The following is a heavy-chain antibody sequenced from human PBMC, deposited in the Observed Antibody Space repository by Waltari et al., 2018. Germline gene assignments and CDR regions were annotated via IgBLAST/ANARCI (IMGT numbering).Heavy chain of an antibody. CDR3: ATFEYSSSSFDY. Sequence: QVQLVQSGAEVKTPGASVKVSCKVSGYTLTELSMHLVRQAPGKGLEGMGGFDPEDGETIYAQKFQGRVTMTEDTSTDTAYMEVSSLRSEDTAVYYCATFEYSSSSFDYWGQGTLVTVSS. D-gene: IGHD6-6*01. V-gene: IGHV1-24*01. J-gene: IGHJ4*02. CDR2: FDPEDGET. CDR1: GYTLTELS.